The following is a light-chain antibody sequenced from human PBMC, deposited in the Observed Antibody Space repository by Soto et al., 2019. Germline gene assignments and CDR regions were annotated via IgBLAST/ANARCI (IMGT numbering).Light chain of an antibody. CDR1: PSVSSNY. Sequence: EIVLTQSPATLSLSPGERATLSCRASPSVSSNYLAWYQQKPGQAPRLLIYGASTRATGVPDRFSGSGSGTDFTLTISSLQPEDFAVYYCQQDYNLPWTFGHGTKVDIK. CDR2: GAS. V-gene: IGKV3D-7*01. CDR3: QQDYNLPWT. J-gene: IGKJ1*01.